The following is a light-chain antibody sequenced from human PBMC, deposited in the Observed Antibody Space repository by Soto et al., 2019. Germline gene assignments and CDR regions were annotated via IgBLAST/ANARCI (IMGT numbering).Light chain of an antibody. J-gene: IGLJ1*01. Sequence: QSALTQPASVSGSPGQSISISCTGTSGDVGRYNLVSWYQQHPGKTPKLMIYEGSKRPSGVSNRFSGSKSGNTASLTISGLQAEDESDYYCCSYAGTSTFYVFGTGTKGTVL. CDR3: CSYAGTSTFYV. CDR1: SGDVGRYNL. V-gene: IGLV2-23*01. CDR2: EGS.